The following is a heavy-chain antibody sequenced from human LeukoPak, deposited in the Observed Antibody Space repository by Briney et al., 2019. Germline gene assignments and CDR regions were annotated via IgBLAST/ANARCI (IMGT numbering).Heavy chain of an antibody. J-gene: IGHJ4*02. D-gene: IGHD7-27*01. Sequence: SETLSLTCAVSGGSISSSNWWSWVRQPPGKGLEWIGEIYHSGSTNYNPSLKSRVTISVDKSKNQFSLKLSSVTAADTAVYYCVRDLGNWDIDYWGQGILVTVSS. CDR3: VRDLGNWDIDY. CDR2: IYHSGST. V-gene: IGHV4-4*02. CDR1: GGSISSSNW.